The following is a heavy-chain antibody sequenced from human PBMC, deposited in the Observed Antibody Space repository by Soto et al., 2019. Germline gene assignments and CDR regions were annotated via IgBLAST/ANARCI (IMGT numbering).Heavy chain of an antibody. D-gene: IGHD1-26*01. Sequence: EVQLLESGGGFVQPGGSLRLSCAASGFTFSSYAMSWVRQGPGKGLEMFSVLSGSGGSTYYADSVKGRFTFSRDNSKNTLHPQMNSLRAEDTAVYYCARRGSGSYYDYWGKGTLVTVPS. CDR1: GFTFSSYA. CDR3: ARRGSGSYYDY. J-gene: IGHJ4*02. CDR2: LSGSGGST. V-gene: IGHV3-23*01.